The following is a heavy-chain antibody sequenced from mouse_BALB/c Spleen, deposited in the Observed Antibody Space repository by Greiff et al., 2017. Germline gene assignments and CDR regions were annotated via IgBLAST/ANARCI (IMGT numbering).Heavy chain of an antibody. CDR1: GYTFTSYW. Sequence: VQLQQSGTVLARPGASVKMSCKASGYTFTSYWMHWVKQRPEQGLEWIGRIDPANGNTKYDPKFQGKATITADTSSNTAYLQLSSLTSEDTAVYYCARSYGNYAYFDYWGQGTTLTVSS. CDR3: ARSYGNYAYFDY. V-gene: IGHV14-1*02. D-gene: IGHD2-1*01. J-gene: IGHJ2*01. CDR2: IDPANGNT.